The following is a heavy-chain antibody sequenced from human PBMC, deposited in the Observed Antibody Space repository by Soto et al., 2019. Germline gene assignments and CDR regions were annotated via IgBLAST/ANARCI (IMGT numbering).Heavy chain of an antibody. CDR2: IRSKVYGGTT. V-gene: IGHV3-49*03. CDR1: GFTFGDYG. Sequence: GGSLRLSCRTSGFTFGDYGMSWFRQAPGKGLEWVGFIRSKVYGGTTEYAASVKGRFTISRDDSKSIAYLQMNSLKTEDTAVYYCTRALFVDYYYGMDVWGQGTTVTVSS. CDR3: TRALFVDYYYGMDV. D-gene: IGHD2-15*01. J-gene: IGHJ6*02.